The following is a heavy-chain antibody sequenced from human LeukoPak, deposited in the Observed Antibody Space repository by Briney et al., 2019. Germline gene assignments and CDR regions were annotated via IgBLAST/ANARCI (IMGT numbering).Heavy chain of an antibody. D-gene: IGHD1-26*01. CDR3: ARVGGSYSEFDY. CDR1: GFTFSSYS. CDR2: ISSSSTI. V-gene: IGHV3-48*01. J-gene: IGHJ4*02. Sequence: PGGSLRLSCAASGFTFSSYSMNWVRQAPGKGLEWVSYISSSSTIYYADPVKGRFTISRDNAKNSLYLQMNSLRAEDTAVYYCARVGGSYSEFDYWGQGTLVTVSS.